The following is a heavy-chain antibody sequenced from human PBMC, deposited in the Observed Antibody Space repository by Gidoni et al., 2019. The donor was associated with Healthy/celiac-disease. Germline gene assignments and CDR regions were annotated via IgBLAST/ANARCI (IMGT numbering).Heavy chain of an antibody. CDR3: ARGPDSSGYYEWFDP. Sequence: QVQLQQWGAGLLKPSATLSLTCAVYGGSFSGYYWNWIRQPPGKGLEWIGEINQSGSTNYNPSLKSRVTISVDTSKNQFSLKLSSVTAADTAVYYCARGPDSSGYYEWFDPWGQGTLVTVSS. V-gene: IGHV4-34*01. D-gene: IGHD3-22*01. CDR2: INQSGST. J-gene: IGHJ5*02. CDR1: GGSFSGYY.